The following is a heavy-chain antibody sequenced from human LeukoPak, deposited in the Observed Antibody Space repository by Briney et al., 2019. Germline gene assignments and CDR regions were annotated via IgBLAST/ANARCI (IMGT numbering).Heavy chain of an antibody. CDR3: AKGDVSGDYYDSSGYYYAPDVFDI. CDR2: LSGSDGNT. J-gene: IGHJ3*02. CDR1: GFTFSSYA. V-gene: IGHV3-23*01. D-gene: IGHD3-22*01. Sequence: GGSLRLSCAASGFTFSSYAMSWVRQAPGKGLEWVAVLSGSDGNTYYADSVKGRFTISRDNSKNTLYLQMNSLRAEDTAVYYCAKGDVSGDYYDSSGYYYAPDVFDIWGQGTMVTVSS.